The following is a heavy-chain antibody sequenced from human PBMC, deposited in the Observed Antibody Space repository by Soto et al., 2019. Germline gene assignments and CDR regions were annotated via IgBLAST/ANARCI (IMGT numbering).Heavy chain of an antibody. J-gene: IGHJ4*02. V-gene: IGHV4-4*02. CDR1: SGSISSSNW. Sequence: PSETLSLTCAVSSGSISSSNWWSWVRQPPGKGLEWIGEIYHSGSTNYNPSLKSRVTISVDKSKNQFSLKLSSVTAADTAVYYCASKRGYSYGVDYWGQGTLVTVPQ. CDR2: IYHSGST. D-gene: IGHD5-18*01. CDR3: ASKRGYSYGVDY.